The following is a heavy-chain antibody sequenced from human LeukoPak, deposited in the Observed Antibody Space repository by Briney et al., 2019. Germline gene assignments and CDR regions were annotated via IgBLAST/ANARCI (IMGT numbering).Heavy chain of an antibody. D-gene: IGHD6-19*01. J-gene: IGHJ4*02. CDR1: GFTFTKCA. CDR3: ARDRNSDWYSPLDY. Sequence: PGGSLRLSCVASGFTFTKCAMSWIRQAPGKGLEWVAIITATGDTAYYADSVKGRFTISRDNSRNTVYMQMDSLRAEDTAIYDCARDRNSDWYSPLDYWGQGSQVTVSP. CDR2: ITATGDTA. V-gene: IGHV3-23*01.